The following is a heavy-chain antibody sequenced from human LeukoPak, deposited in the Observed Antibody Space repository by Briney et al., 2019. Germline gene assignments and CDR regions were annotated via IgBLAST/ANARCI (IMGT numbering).Heavy chain of an antibody. D-gene: IGHD5/OR15-5a*01. CDR1: GFTFDDYA. V-gene: IGHV3-43*02. J-gene: IGHJ4*02. CDR3: AREMSTILFDY. CDR2: ISGDGDST. Sequence: PGGSLRLSCAAAGFTFDDYAMHWVSQAPGKGLEWVSLISGDGDSTYYADSVKGRFTISRDSSKNSLYLQMDSLRTEDTALYYCAREMSTILFDYWGQGTLVPVSS.